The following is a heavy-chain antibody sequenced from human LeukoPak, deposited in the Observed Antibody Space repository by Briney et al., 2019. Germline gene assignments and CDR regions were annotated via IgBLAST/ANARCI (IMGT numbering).Heavy chain of an antibody. Sequence: ASVTVSCKASGYTFTSYSLNWVRQAPGQGLEWMGWISATNGNTNYAQNLQGRVTMTTDASTNIAYMELRSLRSDDTAVYYCARVVPNYDYIWGSHRFENWGQGTLVTVSS. D-gene: IGHD3-16*02. CDR1: GYTFTSYS. V-gene: IGHV1-18*01. J-gene: IGHJ4*02. CDR2: ISATNGNT. CDR3: ARVVPNYDYIWGSHRFEN.